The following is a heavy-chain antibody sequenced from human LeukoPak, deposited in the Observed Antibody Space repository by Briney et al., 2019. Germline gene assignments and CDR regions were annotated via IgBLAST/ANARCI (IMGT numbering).Heavy chain of an antibody. V-gene: IGHV1-8*03. J-gene: IGHJ6*02. D-gene: IGHD5-18*01. CDR2: MNPNSGNT. Sequence: ASVKVSCKASGYTFTSYDINWVRQATGQGLEWMGWMNPNSGNTGYAQKFQGRVTITRNTSISTAYMELRSLRSDDTAVYYCARGLDTAPTPYYYGMDVWGQGITVTVSS. CDR3: ARGLDTAPTPYYYGMDV. CDR1: GYTFTSYD.